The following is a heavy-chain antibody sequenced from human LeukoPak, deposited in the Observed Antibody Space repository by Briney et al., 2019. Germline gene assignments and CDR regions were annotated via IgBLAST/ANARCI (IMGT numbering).Heavy chain of an antibody. CDR1: GFTFSSYA. D-gene: IGHD3-10*01. Sequence: PGGSLRLSCAASGFTFSSYAMHWVRQAPGKGLEWVAVISYDGSNKYYADSVKGRFTISRDNSKNTLYLQMNSLRAEDTAVYYCARGREMYYGSGSYYTVFDYWGQGTLVTVSS. V-gene: IGHV3-30*01. CDR2: ISYDGSNK. CDR3: ARGREMYYGSGSYYTVFDY. J-gene: IGHJ4*02.